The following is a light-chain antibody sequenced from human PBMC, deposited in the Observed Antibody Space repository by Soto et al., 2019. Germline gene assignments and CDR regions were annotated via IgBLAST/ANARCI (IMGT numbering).Light chain of an antibody. Sequence: DIVMTQSPLSLPVTPGEPASISCRSSQSLRHSNGDNYLDWYLQKPGQSPHLLIYLGSNRASGVPDRFSGSGSGTDFTLKISRVEVEDFGVYYCIQTLQTPLTFGGGTKVDIK. CDR3: IQTLQTPLT. V-gene: IGKV2-28*01. CDR2: LGS. J-gene: IGKJ4*01. CDR1: QSLRHSNGDNY.